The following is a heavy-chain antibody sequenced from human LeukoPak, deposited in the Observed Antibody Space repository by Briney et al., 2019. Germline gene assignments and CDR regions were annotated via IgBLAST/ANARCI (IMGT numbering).Heavy chain of an antibody. V-gene: IGHV3-9*01. CDR3: AKDMGYSSSWYLSPFDY. J-gene: IGHJ4*02. D-gene: IGHD6-13*01. CDR2: ISWNSGSI. Sequence: GGSLRLSCAASGFTFDDYAMHWVRQAPGKGLEWVSGISWNSGSIGYADSVKGRFTISRDNAKNSLYLQMNSLRAEDTALYYCAKDMGYSSSWYLSPFDYWGQGTLVTVSS. CDR1: GFTFDDYA.